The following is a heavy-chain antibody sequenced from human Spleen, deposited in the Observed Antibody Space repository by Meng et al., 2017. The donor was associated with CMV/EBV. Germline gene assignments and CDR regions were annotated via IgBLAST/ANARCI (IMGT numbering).Heavy chain of an antibody. Sequence: CAVSGGSITSNNWWSWVRQPPGKGLEWIGEVYHSGSTNYSPSLKSRVSISVDKSKNQFSLRLRSVTAADTGVYFCASGFLESFLLDYWGQGILVTVSS. D-gene: IGHD3-3*01. CDR2: VYHSGST. CDR3: ASGFLESFLLDY. CDR1: GGSITSNNW. V-gene: IGHV4-4*01. J-gene: IGHJ4*02.